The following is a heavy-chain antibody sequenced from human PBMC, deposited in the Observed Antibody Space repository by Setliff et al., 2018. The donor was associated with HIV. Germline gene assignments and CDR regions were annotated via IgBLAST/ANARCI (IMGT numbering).Heavy chain of an antibody. CDR3: AREGSSSWGALMDV. V-gene: IGHV3-11*06. CDR1: GFSFSDYY. CDR2: ISSSSTYT. D-gene: IGHD6-13*01. J-gene: IGHJ6*01. Sequence: GGSLRLSCAASGFSFSDYYMSWIRQAPGKGLEWVSYISSSSTYTNYLDSVKGRFTISRDNAKNSLYLQMNSLRAEDTAVYYCAREGSSSWGALMDVWGQGTTVTVSS.